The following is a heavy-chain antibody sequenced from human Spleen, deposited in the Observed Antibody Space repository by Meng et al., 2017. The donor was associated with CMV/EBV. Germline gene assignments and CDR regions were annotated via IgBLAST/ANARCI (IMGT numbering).Heavy chain of an antibody. Sequence: SVKVSCKASGGTFRNLAISWVRLAPGQGLEWMGGLIPVLRRAIHAQKFQGRVTFNADTSASTSYMELTSLKSGDTAVYYCARGGADFWSVLRGAFDVWGQGTMVTVSS. CDR3: ARGGADFWSVLRGAFDV. CDR2: LIPVLRRA. CDR1: GGTFRNLA. V-gene: IGHV1-69*10. D-gene: IGHD3-3*01. J-gene: IGHJ3*01.